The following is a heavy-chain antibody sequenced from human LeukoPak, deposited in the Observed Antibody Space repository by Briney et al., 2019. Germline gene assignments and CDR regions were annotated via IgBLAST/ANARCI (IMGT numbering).Heavy chain of an antibody. D-gene: IGHD2-15*01. CDR2: LLYTGNT. J-gene: IGHJ6*02. V-gene: IGHV4-39*01. Sequence: PSETLSLICTVAGGSISSSFHYWDWIRQAPGKGLEWMGSLLYTGNTWYNPSLKSRITMSVDTSKNQFSLRLSSVNAADTALYYCARRGSGNGGTYAGMDVWGQGTSVTVSS. CDR1: GGSISSSFHY. CDR3: ARRGSGNGGTYAGMDV.